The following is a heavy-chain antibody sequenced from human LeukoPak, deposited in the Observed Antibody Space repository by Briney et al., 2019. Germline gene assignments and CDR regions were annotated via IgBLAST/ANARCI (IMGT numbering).Heavy chain of an antibody. CDR1: GFTFSSYA. Sequence: GGSLRLSCAASGFTFSSYAMSWVRQAPGKGPEWVSAISGSGGSTYYADSVKGRFTISRDNSKNTLYLQMNSLRAEDTAVYYCAKGAYYYDGGNWFDPWGQGTLVTVSS. D-gene: IGHD3-22*01. CDR3: AKGAYYYDGGNWFDP. CDR2: ISGSGGST. J-gene: IGHJ5*02. V-gene: IGHV3-23*01.